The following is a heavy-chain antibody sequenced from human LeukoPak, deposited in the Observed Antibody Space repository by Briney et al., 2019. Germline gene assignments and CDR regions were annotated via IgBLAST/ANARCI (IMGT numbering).Heavy chain of an antibody. Sequence: ASVKVSCKASGYTFTGYYMHWVRQAPGQGLEWMGIINPSGGSTSYAQKFQGRVTMTEDTSTDTAYMELSSLRSEDTAVYYCATGRYYDSSQPPDLWYWGLGTLVTVSS. V-gene: IGHV1-46*01. CDR1: GYTFTGYY. CDR2: INPSGGST. D-gene: IGHD3-22*01. CDR3: ATGRYYDSSQPPDLWY. J-gene: IGHJ4*02.